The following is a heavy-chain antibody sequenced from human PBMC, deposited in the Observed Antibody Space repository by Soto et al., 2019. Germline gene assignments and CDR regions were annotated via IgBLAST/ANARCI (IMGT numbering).Heavy chain of an antibody. V-gene: IGHV4-61*08. CDR1: GGSISSGGYS. CDR2: IYYSGST. CDR3: ARRYAGNFDY. Sequence: PSETLSLTCAVSGGSISSGGYSWGWIRQPPGKGLEWIGYIYYSGSTNYNPSLKSRVTISVDTSKNQFSLKLSSVTAADTAVYYCARRYAGNFDYWGQGTLVTVSS. J-gene: IGHJ4*02. D-gene: IGHD2-8*01.